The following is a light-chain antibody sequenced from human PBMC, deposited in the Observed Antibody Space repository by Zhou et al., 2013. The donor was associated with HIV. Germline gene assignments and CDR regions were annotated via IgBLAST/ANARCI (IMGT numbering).Light chain of an antibody. V-gene: IGKV1-39*01. J-gene: IGKJ4*01. Sequence: DIQMTQSPSSLSASLGDRVSITCRASQSISSYLNWYQHKPGKAPKLLIYGSSSLQSGVPSRFSGSGSGTDFTLTITSLQPEDFATYYCQQANSFLALTFGGGTKVEIK. CDR3: QQANSFLALT. CDR2: GSS. CDR1: QSISSY.